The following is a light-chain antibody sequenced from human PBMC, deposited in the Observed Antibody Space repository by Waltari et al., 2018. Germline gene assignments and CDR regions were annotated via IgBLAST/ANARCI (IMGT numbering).Light chain of an antibody. CDR1: QSVSSGH. J-gene: IGKJ3*01. CDR2: GTS. V-gene: IGKV3-20*01. Sequence: EVVLTQSPGTLSLSPGERATLSCRASQSVSSGHLAWYQQKPGQAPRLLIHGTSTRVACIPDRFSGSGSETDFTLTISRLEPEDFAVYYCQQYGSSPRFTFGPGTKVDIK. CDR3: QQYGSSPRFT.